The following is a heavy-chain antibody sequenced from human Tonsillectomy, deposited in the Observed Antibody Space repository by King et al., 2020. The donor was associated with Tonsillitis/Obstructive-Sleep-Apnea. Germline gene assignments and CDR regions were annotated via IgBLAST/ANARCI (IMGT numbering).Heavy chain of an antibody. CDR2: INPSGGST. D-gene: IGHD3-16*01. CDR3: AREGSPGGEDY. V-gene: IGHV1-46*01. CDR1: GYTFTSYY. J-gene: IGHJ4*02. Sequence: QLVQSGAEVKKPGASVKVSCKTSGYTFTSYYMHWVRQAPGQGLEWMGIINPSGGSTSYAQKFQGRVTMTRDTSTSTVYMELSSLRSEDTAVYYCAREGSPGGEDYWGQGTLVTVSS.